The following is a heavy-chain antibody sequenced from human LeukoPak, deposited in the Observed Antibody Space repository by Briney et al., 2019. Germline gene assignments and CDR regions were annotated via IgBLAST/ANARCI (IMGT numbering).Heavy chain of an antibody. V-gene: IGHV3-48*03. Sequence: PGGSLRLSCAASGFTFSSYEMTWVRQAPGKGLEWVSYISSSGSTIYYADSVKGRFTISRDNAKNSLYLQMNSLRAEDTAVYYCARLRLGELSLLDYWGQGTLVTVSS. J-gene: IGHJ4*02. CDR2: ISSSGSTI. CDR3: ARLRLGELSLLDY. D-gene: IGHD3-16*02. CDR1: GFTFSSYE.